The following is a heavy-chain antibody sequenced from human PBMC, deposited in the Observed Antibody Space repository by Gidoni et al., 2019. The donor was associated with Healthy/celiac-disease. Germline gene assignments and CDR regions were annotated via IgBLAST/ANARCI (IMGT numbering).Heavy chain of an antibody. V-gene: IGHV3-9*01. CDR1: GFPFDDYA. CDR2: ISWNSGSI. D-gene: IGHD3-22*01. J-gene: IGHJ4*02. CDR3: AKAASYYYDSSGYYPSDY. Sequence: EVQLVESGGGLVQPGRSLRLSCAASGFPFDDYAMHWVRQAPGKGLEWVSGISWNSGSIGYADSVKGRFTISRDNAKNSLYLQMNSLRAEDTALYYCAKAASYYYDSSGYYPSDYWGQGTLVTVSS.